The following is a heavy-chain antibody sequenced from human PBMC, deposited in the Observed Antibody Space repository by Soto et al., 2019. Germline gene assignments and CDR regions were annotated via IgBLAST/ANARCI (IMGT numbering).Heavy chain of an antibody. D-gene: IGHD2-8*01. CDR3: AREVMPLTNDWYFDL. J-gene: IGHJ2*01. V-gene: IGHV4-30-4*01. CDR2: IFDSGST. CDR1: GGSISGGVHS. Sequence: QVQLQESGPGLVKPSETLSLTCTVSGGSISGGVHSWSWIRQPPGQGLEWIGHIFDSGSTSYNPALKSRLTISVDTSKNQFSLGLSSVTAADTAVYYCAREVMPLTNDWYFDLWGRGTLVTVSS.